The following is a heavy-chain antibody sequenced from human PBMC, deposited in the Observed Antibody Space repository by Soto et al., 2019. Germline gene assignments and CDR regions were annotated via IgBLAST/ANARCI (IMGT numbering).Heavy chain of an antibody. Sequence: SETLSLTCIVSGGSISSSDYYWGWVRQPPGKGLEWIGAVYYSGSTYYNPSLTGRVTISVDTSKNQFSLNLRSVTAADTAVYYCARQTGGFGYYFDYWGQGALVTVSS. D-gene: IGHD3-16*01. CDR2: VYYSGST. CDR3: ARQTGGFGYYFDY. V-gene: IGHV4-39*01. CDR1: GGSISSSDYY. J-gene: IGHJ4*02.